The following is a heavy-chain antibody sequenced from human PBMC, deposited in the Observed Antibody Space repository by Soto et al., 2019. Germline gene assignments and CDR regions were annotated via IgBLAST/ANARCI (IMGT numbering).Heavy chain of an antibody. CDR2: IIPIFGTA. Sequence: QVQLVQSGAEVKKPGSSVKVSCKASGGTFSSYAISWVRQAPGQGLEWMGGIIPIFGTANYAQKFQGRVTITADESTSTAYMELSSLRSEDTAVYYCARVGWEPPQDYYYYYGMDVWGQGTTVTVSS. J-gene: IGHJ6*02. V-gene: IGHV1-69*01. D-gene: IGHD6-19*01. CDR1: GGTFSSYA. CDR3: ARVGWEPPQDYYYYYGMDV.